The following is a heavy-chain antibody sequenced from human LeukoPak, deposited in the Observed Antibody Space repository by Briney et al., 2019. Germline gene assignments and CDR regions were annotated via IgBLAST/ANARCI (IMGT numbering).Heavy chain of an antibody. Sequence: ASVKVSCKASGYTFTSFGIIWVRQAPGQGLEWMGWISAYNGNTNYAQKLQGRVTMTTDTSTSTAYMELRSLRSDDTAVYYCARDARSPPLDYWGQGTLVTVSS. V-gene: IGHV1-18*01. CDR3: ARDARSPPLDY. CDR1: GYTFTSFG. CDR2: ISAYNGNT. J-gene: IGHJ4*02.